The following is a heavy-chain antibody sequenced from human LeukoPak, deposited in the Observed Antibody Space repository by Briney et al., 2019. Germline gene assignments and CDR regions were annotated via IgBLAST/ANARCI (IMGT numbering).Heavy chain of an antibody. V-gene: IGHV4-39*07. J-gene: IGHJ5*02. CDR1: GGSVSSSSYY. CDR2: IYYTGST. D-gene: IGHD6-6*01. CDR3: ARRRQLVRTWWFDP. Sequence: SETLSLTCTVSGGSVSSSSYYWGWIRQPPGKGLEWIGSIYYTGSTYYNPSLKSRVTISVDTSKNQVSLKLSSVTAADTAVYYCARRRQLVRTWWFDPWGQGTLVTVSS.